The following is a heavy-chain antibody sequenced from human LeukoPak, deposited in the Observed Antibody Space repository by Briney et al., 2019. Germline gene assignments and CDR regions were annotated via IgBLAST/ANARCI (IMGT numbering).Heavy chain of an antibody. CDR2: IYSGGST. J-gene: IGHJ3*02. V-gene: IGHV3-53*01. CDR3: ARVGVVPAAIPDGFDI. Sequence: GESLKISCAASGFTVSSNYMSWVRQAPGKGLEWVSAIYSGGSTYYADSVKGRFTISRDNSKNTLYLQMNSLTAEDTAVCYCARVGVVPAAIPDGFDIWGQGTMVTVS. D-gene: IGHD2-2*01. CDR1: GFTVSSNY.